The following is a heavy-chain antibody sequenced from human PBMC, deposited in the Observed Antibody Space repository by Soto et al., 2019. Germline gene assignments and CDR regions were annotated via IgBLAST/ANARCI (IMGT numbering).Heavy chain of an antibody. CDR1: GYTFTSYG. CDR2: ISAYNGNT. CDR3: ARFRTTVTANYYYYYGMDV. D-gene: IGHD4-17*01. V-gene: IGHV1-18*01. J-gene: IGHJ6*02. Sequence: GASVKVSCKASGYTFTSYGISWVRQAPGQGLEWMGWISAYNGNTNYAQKLQGRVTMTTDTSTSTAYMELRSLRSDDTAVYYCARFRTTVTANYYYYYGMDVWGQGTTVTVSS.